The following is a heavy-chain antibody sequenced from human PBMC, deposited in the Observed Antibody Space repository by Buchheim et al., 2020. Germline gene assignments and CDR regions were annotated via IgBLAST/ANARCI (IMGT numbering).Heavy chain of an antibody. CDR2: VYYTGSP. V-gene: IGHV4-59*01. CDR3: GRLLAAGTFVVEH. Sequence: QVQLRESGPGLVKPSETLSLTCTVSGDSINNYYWSWIRQSPGKGLEWIGYVYYTGSPIYNPSLKSRVNILVDRSRNHLSFRLASVTAADTAVYYCGRLLAAGTFVVEHWGQGTL. CDR1: GDSINNYY. D-gene: IGHD2-21*01. J-gene: IGHJ4*02.